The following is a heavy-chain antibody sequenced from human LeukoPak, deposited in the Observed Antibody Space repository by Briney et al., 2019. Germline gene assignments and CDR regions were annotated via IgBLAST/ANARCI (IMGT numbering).Heavy chain of an antibody. CDR1: GFTFSSYA. J-gene: IGHJ4*02. CDR2: ISGSGGST. D-gene: IGHD3-9*01. V-gene: IGHV3-23*01. CDR3: AKDQEYYDILTGYDY. Sequence: GGSLRLSCAASGFTFSSYAMSWVRQAPGKGLEWVSAISGSGGSTYYADSVKGRFTIFRDNSKNTLYLQMNSLRAEDTAVYYCAKDQEYYDILTGYDYWGQGTLVTVSS.